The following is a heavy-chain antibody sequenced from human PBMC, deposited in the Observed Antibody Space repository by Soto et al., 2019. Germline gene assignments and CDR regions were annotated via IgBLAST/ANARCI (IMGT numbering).Heavy chain of an antibody. J-gene: IGHJ4*02. CDR2: IFYTGST. D-gene: IGHD3-10*01. CDR3: ARVNRGEFDH. Sequence: QVQLQESGPGLVKPSQTLSLTCTVSGGSIHDNYWFWIRQPPGKGLGWIGSIFYTGSTDYNPSLKSRVTLSLATSKNQFSLNLSSGTAAVTAVYYGARVNRGEFDHWGQGALVTVSS. CDR1: GGSIHDNY. V-gene: IGHV4-59*01.